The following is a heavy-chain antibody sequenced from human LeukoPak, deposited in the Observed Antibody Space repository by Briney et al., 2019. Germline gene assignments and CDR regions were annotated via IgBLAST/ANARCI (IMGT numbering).Heavy chain of an antibody. D-gene: IGHD3-22*01. V-gene: IGHV3-23*01. CDR3: AKDPHYYDSSGYWDY. CDR2: ISGSGGST. CDR1: GFTFSSYA. Sequence: PGGSLRLSCAASGFTFSSYAMSWVRQAPGKGLEWVSAISGSGGSTYYADSVKGRFTISRDNSKNTLYLQMNSLRAEDTAVYYCAKDPHYYDSSGYWDYWGQGTLVTVSS. J-gene: IGHJ4*02.